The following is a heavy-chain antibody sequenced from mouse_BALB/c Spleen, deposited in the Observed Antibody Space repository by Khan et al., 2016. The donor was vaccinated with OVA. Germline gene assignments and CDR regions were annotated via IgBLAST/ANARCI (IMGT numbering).Heavy chain of an antibody. Sequence: QLEESGPGLVKPSQSLSLTCTVTGYSITSDYAWNWIRQFPGNKLEWMGYISYSGSTSYNPSLKSRISLTRDTSKNQLFMQLNSVTTEYTATYYCAIGSYWYPFAYWGQGTLVTVS. CDR2: ISYSGST. CDR3: AIGSYWYPFAY. V-gene: IGHV3-2*02. J-gene: IGHJ3*01. CDR1: GYSITSDYA. D-gene: IGHD2-12*01.